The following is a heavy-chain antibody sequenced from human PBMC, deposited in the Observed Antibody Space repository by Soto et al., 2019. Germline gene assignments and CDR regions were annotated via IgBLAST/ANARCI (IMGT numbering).Heavy chain of an antibody. V-gene: IGHV1-18*01. CDR2: INGYNGNT. CDR1: GYTFTTYG. Sequence: QVQLVQSGAEVKKPGASVKVSCKASGYTFTTYGISWVRQAPGQGLEWMGWINGYNGNTNYAQKRQGRVTMTTDTSTSTAYVELRSLRSDDTAVYYCARDPVAGTYFDYWGQGTLVTVSS. J-gene: IGHJ4*02. D-gene: IGHD6-19*01. CDR3: ARDPVAGTYFDY.